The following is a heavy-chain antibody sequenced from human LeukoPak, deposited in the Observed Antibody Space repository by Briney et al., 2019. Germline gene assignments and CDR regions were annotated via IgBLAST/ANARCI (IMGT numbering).Heavy chain of an antibody. D-gene: IGHD2-2*01. J-gene: IGHJ6*02. V-gene: IGHV3-74*01. Sequence: GGSLRLSCAASGFTFSSYWMHWVRQAPGKGLVWVSRINSDGSSTSYADSVKGRFTISRDNAKNTLYLQMNSLRAEDTAVYYCARDQRYCSSTSCYGEYYYYGMDVWGQGTTVTVSS. CDR2: INSDGSST. CDR3: ARDQRYCSSTSCYGEYYYYGMDV. CDR1: GFTFSSYW.